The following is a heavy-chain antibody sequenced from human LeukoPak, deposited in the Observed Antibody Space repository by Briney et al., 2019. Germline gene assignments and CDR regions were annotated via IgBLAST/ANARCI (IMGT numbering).Heavy chain of an antibody. Sequence: ASVKVSCKASGYTFTAYYMHWVRQAPGQGLEWMGWINPNSGDTTYAQNFQGSVTMTRDTSISTAYMELTRLRSDDTAVYYCARDRPLRDWGQGTLATVSS. D-gene: IGHD3-9*01. V-gene: IGHV1-2*02. CDR3: ARDRPLRD. J-gene: IGHJ4*02. CDR1: GYTFTAYY. CDR2: INPNSGDT.